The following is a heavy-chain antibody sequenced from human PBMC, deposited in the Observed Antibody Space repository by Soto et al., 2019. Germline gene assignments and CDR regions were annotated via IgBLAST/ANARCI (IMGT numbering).Heavy chain of an antibody. CDR3: AKDLLGPGRAYGMDV. D-gene: IGHD7-27*01. CDR2: ISYDGSNK. V-gene: IGHV3-30*18. CDR1: GFTFSSYG. J-gene: IGHJ6*02. Sequence: QVQLVESGGGVVQPGRSLRLSCAASGFTFSSYGMHWVRQAPGKGLEWVAVISYDGSNKYYADSVKGRFTISRDNSKTTLYLQMNSLRAEATAVYYCAKDLLGPGRAYGMDVWGQGTTVTVSS.